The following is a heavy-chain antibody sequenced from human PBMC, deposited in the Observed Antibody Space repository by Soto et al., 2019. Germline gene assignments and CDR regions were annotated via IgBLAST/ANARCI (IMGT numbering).Heavy chain of an antibody. V-gene: IGHV1-18*01. CDR2: ISTYSGNT. Sequence: QVQLVQSGAEVKKPGASVTLSCKASGYTFINYGISWVRQAQGPGLEWMGWISTYSGNTNYAKKFQGRVTMTADTSTTTAYMELRSLRSDDTGVYYCARLIVHYADYGIDVWGPGTTVSVSS. CDR3: ARLIVHYADYGIDV. CDR1: GYTFINYG. D-gene: IGHD2-2*01. J-gene: IGHJ6*02.